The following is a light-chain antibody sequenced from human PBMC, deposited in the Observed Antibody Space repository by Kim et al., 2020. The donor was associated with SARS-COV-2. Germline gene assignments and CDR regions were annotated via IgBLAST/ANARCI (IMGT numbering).Light chain of an antibody. CDR3: QHSYRTRLT. CDR1: QSITTY. Sequence: DIQMTQSPSYLSASVGDRVTIACRTSQSITTYLNWYQQKPGEAPSLLIYGAPTLRSGVPSRFSGSGSGTEFTLSISSLQPEDSATYYGQHSYRTRLTFGGGTKVDIK. V-gene: IGKV1-39*01. CDR2: GAP. J-gene: IGKJ4*01.